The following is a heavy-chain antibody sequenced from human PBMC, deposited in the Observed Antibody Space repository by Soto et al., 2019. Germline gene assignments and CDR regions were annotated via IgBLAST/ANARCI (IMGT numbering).Heavy chain of an antibody. CDR2: IYYTGTT. D-gene: IGHD2-15*01. CDR1: GGSITIDNYY. CDR3: ARVFGSFFDHFED. V-gene: IGHV4-39*01. J-gene: IGHJ1*01. Sequence: QLQLQESGPGLVKPSETLSLTCSVSGGSITIDNYYWGWIRQPPGKALEWIATIYYTGTTYYSPPLKTRATISMDTSKNQFSLRLTSVTAADTAVYYCARVFGSFFDHFEDWGQGVLVTVSS.